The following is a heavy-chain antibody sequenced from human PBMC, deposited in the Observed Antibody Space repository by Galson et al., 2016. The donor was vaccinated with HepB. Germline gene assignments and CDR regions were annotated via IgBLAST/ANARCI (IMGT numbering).Heavy chain of an antibody. CDR2: VYSSGST. J-gene: IGHJ6*03. CDR1: GGAISLGSHY. D-gene: IGHD3-3*02. V-gene: IGHV4-61*02. Sequence: LSLTCSVSGGAISLGSHYWSWIRQPAGKGLERLGRVYSSGSTNYSPFPKSRVTISVDKSKNQFSLKLSSVAAADTAVYYCAREFSRTSVKWRRYNYYYMDVWGKGTTVTVSS. CDR3: AREFSRTSVKWRRYNYYYMDV.